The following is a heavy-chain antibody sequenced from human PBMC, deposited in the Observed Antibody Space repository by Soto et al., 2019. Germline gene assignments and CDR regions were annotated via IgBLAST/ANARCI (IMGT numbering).Heavy chain of an antibody. D-gene: IGHD3-10*01. CDR1: GYTFTGYY. V-gene: IGHV1-2*02. J-gene: IGHJ5*02. Sequence: GSSVKVSCKASGYTFTGYYMHWVRQAPGQGLEWMGWINPNSGGTNYAKKFQGRVTMTRDTSISTAYMELSRLRSDDTAGYYCARVRRGSHWLHTWGQGTLVTVCS. CDR2: INPNSGGT. CDR3: ARVRRGSHWLHT.